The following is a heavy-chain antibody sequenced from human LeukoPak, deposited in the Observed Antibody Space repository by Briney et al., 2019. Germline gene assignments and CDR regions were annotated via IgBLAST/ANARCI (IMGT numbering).Heavy chain of an antibody. CDR3: ARGQDSRRFDY. CDR1: GGSFSGYY. J-gene: IGHJ4*02. Sequence: PSETLSLTCAVYGGSFSGYYWSWIRQPPGKGLEWIGEINHSGSTNYNPSLKSRVTISVDTSKNQFSLKLSSVTAADTAVYYCARGQDSRRFDYWAREPWSPSPQ. D-gene: IGHD6-13*01. V-gene: IGHV4-34*01. CDR2: INHSGST.